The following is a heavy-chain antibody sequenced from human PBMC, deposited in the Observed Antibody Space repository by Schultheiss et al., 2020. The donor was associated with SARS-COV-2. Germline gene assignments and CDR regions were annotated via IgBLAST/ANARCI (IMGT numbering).Heavy chain of an antibody. CDR1: GFTFSSYA. V-gene: IGHV3-30-3*01. J-gene: IGHJ4*02. CDR2: ISYDGSNK. D-gene: IGHD3-10*01. Sequence: GGSLRLSCAASGFTFSSYAMHWVRQAPGKGLEWVAVISYDGSNKYYADSVKGRFTISRDNSKNTLYLQMNSLRAEDTAVYYCARDGEGYYGSEYYFDYWGQGTLVTVSS. CDR3: ARDGEGYYGSEYYFDY.